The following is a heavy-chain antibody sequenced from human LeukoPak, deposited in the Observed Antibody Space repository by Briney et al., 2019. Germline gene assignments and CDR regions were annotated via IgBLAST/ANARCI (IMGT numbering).Heavy chain of an antibody. CDR1: GFTFSSYS. V-gene: IGHV3-48*01. CDR3: AREMAPLDYYYYGMDV. Sequence: GGSLRLSCGASGFTFSSYSMTWVRQAPGQGLEWVSYISSSSSTIYYADSVKGRFTISRDNAKNSLYLQMNSLRAEDTAVYYCAREMAPLDYYYYGMDVWGQGTTVTVSS. J-gene: IGHJ6*02. D-gene: IGHD5-24*01. CDR2: ISSSSSTI.